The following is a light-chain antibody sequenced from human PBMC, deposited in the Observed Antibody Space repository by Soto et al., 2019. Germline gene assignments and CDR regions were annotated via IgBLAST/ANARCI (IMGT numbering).Light chain of an antibody. CDR2: KAS. CDR3: QQYNSYPVT. CDR1: QSISSW. V-gene: IGKV1-5*03. J-gene: IGKJ4*01. Sequence: DIQMTQSPSTLSASVGDRVTITCRASQSISSWLAWYQQKPGKAPKLLIHKASSLESGVPSRFSGSGSGTEFTLTISSLQPDDLATYYCQQYNSYPVTFGGGTKVDIK.